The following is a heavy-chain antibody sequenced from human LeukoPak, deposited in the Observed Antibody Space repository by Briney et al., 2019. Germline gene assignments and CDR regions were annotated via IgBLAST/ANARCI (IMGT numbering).Heavy chain of an antibody. CDR2: INHSGST. CDR3: AREVGHYYYYMDV. D-gene: IGHD1-1*01. Sequence: SETLSLTCAVYGGSFSGYYWSWVRQPPGKGLEWIGKINHSGSTNYNPSLKSRVTISVDTSKNQFSLKLSSVTAADTAVYYCAREVGHYYYYMDVWGKGTTVTISS. J-gene: IGHJ6*03. V-gene: IGHV4-34*01. CDR1: GGSFSGYY.